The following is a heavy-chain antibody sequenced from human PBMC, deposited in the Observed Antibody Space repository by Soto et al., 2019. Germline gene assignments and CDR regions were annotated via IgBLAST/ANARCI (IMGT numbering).Heavy chain of an antibody. D-gene: IGHD5-12*01. Sequence: SETLSLTCTVSGGSVSSGDYFWSWIRQPPGKGLEWIGYIYDSGSSYYNPSLKSRVTMSVDTSKNQFSLKLRSVTAADTAMYYCAREKGYISGPKNFDFWGQGTLVNV. J-gene: IGHJ4*02. CDR3: AREKGYISGPKNFDF. CDR2: IYDSGSS. CDR1: GGSVSSGDYF. V-gene: IGHV4-30-4*01.